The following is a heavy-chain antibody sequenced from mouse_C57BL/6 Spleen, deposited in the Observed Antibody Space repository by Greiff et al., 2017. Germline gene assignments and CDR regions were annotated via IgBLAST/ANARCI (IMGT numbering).Heavy chain of an antibody. J-gene: IGHJ3*01. V-gene: IGHV1-80*01. D-gene: IGHD3-2*02. Sequence: LVESGAELVKPGASVKISCKASGYAFSSYWMNWVKQRPGKGLEWIGQIYPGDGDTNYNGKFKGKATLTADKSSSTAYMQLSSLTSEDSAVYFCARGRQLRLPFAYWGQGTLVTVSA. CDR3: ARGRQLRLPFAY. CDR1: GYAFSSYW. CDR2: IYPGDGDT.